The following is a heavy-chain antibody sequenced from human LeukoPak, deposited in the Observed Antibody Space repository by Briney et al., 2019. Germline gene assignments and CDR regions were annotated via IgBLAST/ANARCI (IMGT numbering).Heavy chain of an antibody. CDR3: AKEMTTVTTFSLDY. V-gene: IGHV3-30*18. CDR1: GFTFSSYG. J-gene: IGHJ4*02. Sequence: GGSLRLSCAASGFTFSSYGMHWVRQAPGKGLEWVAVISYDGSNKYYADSVKGRFAISRDNSKNTLYLQMNSLRAEDTAVYYCAKEMTTVTTFSLDYWGQGTLVTVSS. D-gene: IGHD4-17*01. CDR2: ISYDGSNK.